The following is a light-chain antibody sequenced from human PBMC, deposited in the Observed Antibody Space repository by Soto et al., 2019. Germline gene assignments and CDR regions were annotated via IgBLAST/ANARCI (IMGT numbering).Light chain of an antibody. Sequence: EIVLTQSPDTLSLSPGERATLACRASQSFSSSYLAWYQQKPGQAPRLLIYGGSSRAIGIPDRFIGSWSGTDFTLSISRLEPEDFAVYYCQQYGGSSTWTFGQGTKVDIK. V-gene: IGKV3-20*01. CDR2: GGS. CDR3: QQYGGSSTWT. J-gene: IGKJ1*01. CDR1: QSFSSSY.